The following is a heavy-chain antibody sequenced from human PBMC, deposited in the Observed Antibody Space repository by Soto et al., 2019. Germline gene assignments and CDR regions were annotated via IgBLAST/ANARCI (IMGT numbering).Heavy chain of an antibody. D-gene: IGHD3-16*02. J-gene: IGHJ4*02. CDR2: ISAYNGNT. CDR3: ARSIMITFGGVIPPLGY. Sequence: QVQLVQSGAEVKKPGASVKVSCKASGYTFTSYGISWVRQAPGQGREWMGWISAYNGNTNYAQKLQGRVTMTTDTSTSTAYMELRSLRSDDTAVYYCARSIMITFGGVIPPLGYWGQGTLVTVSS. V-gene: IGHV1-18*01. CDR1: GYTFTSYG.